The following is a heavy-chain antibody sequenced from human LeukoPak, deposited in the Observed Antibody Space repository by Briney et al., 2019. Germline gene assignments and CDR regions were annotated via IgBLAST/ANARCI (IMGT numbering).Heavy chain of an antibody. CDR2: ISAYNGGT. Sequence: ASVSVSFKASVYTFTEYAVTWVRQAPGQGLEWIGWISAYNGGTNYVQKFQGRVTMTTDTSTTTGYMELRSLKSNDTAVYYCARDQLRYYGSGSYYSDMDVWGQGTTVTVSS. V-gene: IGHV1-18*01. J-gene: IGHJ6*02. CDR1: VYTFTEYA. D-gene: IGHD3-10*01. CDR3: ARDQLRYYGSGSYYSDMDV.